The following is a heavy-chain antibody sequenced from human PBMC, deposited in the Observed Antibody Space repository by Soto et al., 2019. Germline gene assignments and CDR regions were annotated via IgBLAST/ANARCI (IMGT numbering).Heavy chain of an antibody. D-gene: IGHD6-25*01. J-gene: IGHJ4*02. V-gene: IGHV3-64*07. CDR1: GFTCSSLA. Sequence: EVQLVESGGGLVQPGGSLRLSCTASGFTCSSLAIHWVRQAPGKRLELVSTIGDTGGDRYYADSVKGRFTISRDNSKNTLYLHMGSLTTEDMAVYYCARDLFGYDYWGQVTLVIVSS. CDR3: ARDLFGYDY. CDR2: IGDTGGDR.